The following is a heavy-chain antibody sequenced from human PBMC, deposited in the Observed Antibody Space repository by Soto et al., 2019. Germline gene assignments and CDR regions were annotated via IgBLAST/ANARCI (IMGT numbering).Heavy chain of an antibody. CDR2: VYHTGDT. Sequence: QVQLQESGPRLVKPSGSLSLTCGVSGGTVASSHWWSWVRQSPGGGLEWIGNVYHTGDTNFNPSLQSGVTISVDKSNNQFSLRLNSLTAVDTAVYFCAREIVTAGGNNYFDPWGPGTLVTVSS. D-gene: IGHD2-21*02. CDR1: GGTVASSHW. CDR3: AREIVTAGGNNYFDP. J-gene: IGHJ5*02. V-gene: IGHV4-4*02.